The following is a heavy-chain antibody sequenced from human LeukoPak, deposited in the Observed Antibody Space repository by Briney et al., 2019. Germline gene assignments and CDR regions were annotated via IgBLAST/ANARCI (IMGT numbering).Heavy chain of an antibody. CDR2: IYYSGST. Sequence: SETLSLTCTVSGGSISSYYWSWIRQPPGKGLEWIGYIYYSGSTNYNPSLKSRVTISVDTSKNQFSLKLRSVTAADTAVYYCARSLYCSGGSCYVYYYMDVWGKGTTVTVSS. CDR1: GGSISSYY. V-gene: IGHV4-59*01. CDR3: ARSLYCSGGSCYVYYYMDV. J-gene: IGHJ6*03. D-gene: IGHD2-15*01.